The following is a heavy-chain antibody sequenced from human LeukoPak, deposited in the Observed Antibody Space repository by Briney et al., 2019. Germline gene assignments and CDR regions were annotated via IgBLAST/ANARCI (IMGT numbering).Heavy chain of an antibody. CDR1: VGSITQTIY. J-gene: IGHJ4*02. CDR3: SREGGPYRPLDY. Sequence: SETLSLTCDVSVGSITQTIYWTWARQPPGKGLEWIGEVNLQGSTNYNPSLMRRVAISVDTSANHVSLQLTSVTAADTAVYYCSREGGPYRPLDYSGQGTLVTVSS. V-gene: IGHV4-4*02. CDR2: VNLQGST. D-gene: IGHD6-6*01.